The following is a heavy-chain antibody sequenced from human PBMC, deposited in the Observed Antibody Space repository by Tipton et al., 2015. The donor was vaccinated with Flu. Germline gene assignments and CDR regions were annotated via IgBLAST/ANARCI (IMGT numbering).Heavy chain of an antibody. J-gene: IGHJ6*02. CDR3: ARDLGPGGMDV. CDR2: FYISGST. CDR1: GASISSYY. Sequence: TLSLTCSVSGASISSYYWSWIRQPAGKGLEWIGRFYISGSTNYDPPLKSRVTMSRDTSKNHLSLEVTSVTAADTAVYYCARDLGPGGMDVWGRGTTVIVS. V-gene: IGHV4-4*07.